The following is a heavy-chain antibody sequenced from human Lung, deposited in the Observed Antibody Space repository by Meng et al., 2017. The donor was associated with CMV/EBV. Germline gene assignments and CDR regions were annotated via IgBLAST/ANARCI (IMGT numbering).Heavy chain of an antibody. CDR2: INPNSGGT. Sequence: AXVXVSXXASGYTFTGYYMHWVRQAPGQGLEWMGWINPNSGGTNYAQKFQGRVTMTRDTSISTAYMELSRLRPDDTAVYYCARGVGYCSSTSCQVWFDPWGQGTLVXVSS. CDR1: GYTFTGYY. J-gene: IGHJ5*02. D-gene: IGHD2-2*01. V-gene: IGHV1-2*02. CDR3: ARGVGYCSSTSCQVWFDP.